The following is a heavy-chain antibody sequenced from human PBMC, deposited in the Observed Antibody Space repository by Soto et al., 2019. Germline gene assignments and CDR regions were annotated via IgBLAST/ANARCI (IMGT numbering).Heavy chain of an antibody. CDR3: ARGDGYNYAFDI. J-gene: IGHJ3*02. CDR1: GGSISSYY. CDR2: IYYNGST. Sequence: SETLSLTCTVSGGSISSYYWSWIRQPPGKGLEWIGYIYYNGSTNYNPSLKSRVTISVDTSKNQFSLKLSSVTAADTAVYYCARGDGYNYAFDIWGQGTMVTVSS. D-gene: IGHD5-12*01. V-gene: IGHV4-59*01.